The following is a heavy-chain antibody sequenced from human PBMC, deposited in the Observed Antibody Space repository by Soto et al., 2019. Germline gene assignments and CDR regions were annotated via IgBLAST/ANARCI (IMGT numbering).Heavy chain of an antibody. J-gene: IGHJ5*02. CDR1: GDSISSSNYF. V-gene: IGHV4-39*07. D-gene: IGHD3-10*01. CDR3: ARGGSLWHNWFDP. Sequence: SETLSLTCTVSGDSISSSNYFWGWIRQPPGKGLEWIGEIYYSGSTNYNPSLKSRVTISVDKSKNQFSLKLSSVTAADTAVYYCARGGSLWHNWFDPWGQGTLVTVSS. CDR2: IYYSGST.